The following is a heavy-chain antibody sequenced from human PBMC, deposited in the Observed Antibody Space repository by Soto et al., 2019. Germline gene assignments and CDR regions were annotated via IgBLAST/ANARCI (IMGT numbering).Heavy chain of an antibody. CDR3: ARAQTPDLWSGYCSPYYSYYGTDL. CDR1: GGSISSYY. J-gene: IGHJ6*02. V-gene: IGHV4-59*01. D-gene: IGHD3-3*01. Sequence: SETLSLTCTVSGGSISSYYWSWIRQPPGKGLEWIGYIYYSGSTNYNPSLKSRVTISVDTSKNQFSLKLSSVTAADTAVYYCARAQTPDLWSGYCSPYYSYYGTDLWGQGTTVSVSS. CDR2: IYYSGST.